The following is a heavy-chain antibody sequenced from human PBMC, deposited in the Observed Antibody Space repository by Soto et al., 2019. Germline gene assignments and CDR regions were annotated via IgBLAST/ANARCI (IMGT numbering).Heavy chain of an antibody. CDR2: IYHSGST. V-gene: IGHV4-4*02. Sequence: SETLSLTCAVSGGSISSSNWWSWVRQPPGKGLEWIGEIYHSGSTNYNPSLKSRVTISVDKSKNQFSLKLSSVTAADTAVYYCARGATVPNYYYNVRAVGGQGTPVPVS. J-gene: IGHJ6*02. D-gene: IGHD4-17*01. CDR3: ARGATVPNYYYNVRAV. CDR1: GGSISSSNW.